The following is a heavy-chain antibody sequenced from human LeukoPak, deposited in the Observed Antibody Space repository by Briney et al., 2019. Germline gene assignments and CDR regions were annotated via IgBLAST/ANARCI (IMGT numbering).Heavy chain of an antibody. CDR1: GGSISSSSYY. J-gene: IGHJ4*02. D-gene: IGHD3-22*01. CDR2: IYYSGXX. Sequence: PSETLSLTCTVSGGSISSSSYYWGWIRQPPGXXXXWIGXIYYSGXXXXXXXXXXXVTIXVDTSKNQFXLKLSSVTAADTAVYYCARRVSDPLKVDYWGQGTLVTVSS. CDR3: ARRVSDPLKVDY. V-gene: IGHV4-39*01.